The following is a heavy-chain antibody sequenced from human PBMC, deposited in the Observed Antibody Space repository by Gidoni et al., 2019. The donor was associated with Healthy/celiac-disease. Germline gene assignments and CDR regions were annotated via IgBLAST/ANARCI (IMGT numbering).Heavy chain of an antibody. Sequence: QVQLQESVPGLVKPSQTLSRTCTVSGGPISSGDYYWRWIRQPPGKGLEWIGYIYYSGSTYYNPALKSRVTISVDTSKNQFSLKRSSVTAADTAVYYCARVPPDSSGYYYLDYWGQGTLVTVSS. J-gene: IGHJ4*02. D-gene: IGHD3-22*01. CDR2: IYYSGST. V-gene: IGHV4-30-4*01. CDR3: ARVPPDSSGYYYLDY. CDR1: GGPISSGDYY.